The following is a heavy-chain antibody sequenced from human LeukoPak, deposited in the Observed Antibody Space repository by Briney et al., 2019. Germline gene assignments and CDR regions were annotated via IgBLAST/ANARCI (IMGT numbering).Heavy chain of an antibody. J-gene: IGHJ4*02. Sequence: SETLSLTCTVSGGSINSYYWSWIRQPPGKGLEWIGYIYYSGSTNYNPSLKSRDTISVDTSKNQFSLKLSSLPAADTAVYYCARLYYDFWSGYPDYWGQGTLVTVSS. V-gene: IGHV4-59*08. CDR3: ARLYYDFWSGYPDY. D-gene: IGHD3-3*01. CDR2: IYYSGST. CDR1: GGSINSYY.